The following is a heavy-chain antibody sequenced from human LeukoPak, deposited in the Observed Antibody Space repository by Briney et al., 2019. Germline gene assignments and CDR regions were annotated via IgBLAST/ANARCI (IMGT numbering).Heavy chain of an antibody. D-gene: IGHD2-21*02. CDR3: ARVDRVTATDY. V-gene: IGHV4-59*01. Sequence: PSETLSLTCTVSGGSISSYYWSWIRQPPGNGLEWIGYIYYSGSTNYSPSLKSRVTISVDTSKNQFSLKLSSVTAADTAVYYCARVDRVTATDYWGQGTLVTVSS. J-gene: IGHJ4*02. CDR2: IYYSGST. CDR1: GGSISSYY.